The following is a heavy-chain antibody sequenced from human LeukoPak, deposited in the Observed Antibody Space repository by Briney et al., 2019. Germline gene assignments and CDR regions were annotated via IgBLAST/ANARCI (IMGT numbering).Heavy chain of an antibody. J-gene: IGHJ4*02. Sequence: SETLSLTCTVSGGSISRYYWNWIRPPPGKGLEWIGYIFYSGRTNYNPSLKSRVTISVDTSKNWFSLRLTSMTAADTAVYYCARGDVDTAMSLWGQGTLVTVSS. CDR2: IFYSGRT. V-gene: IGHV4-59*01. CDR3: ARGDVDTAMSL. D-gene: IGHD5-18*01. CDR1: GGSISRYY.